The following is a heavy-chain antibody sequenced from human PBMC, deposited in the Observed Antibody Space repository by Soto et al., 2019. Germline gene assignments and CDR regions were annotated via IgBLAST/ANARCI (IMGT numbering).Heavy chain of an antibody. Sequence: PSETLSLTCTVSGGSVSNDNFYWSWIRQPPGKGLEWIGYVHSSGITNYNPSLKRRVTISVDTSRNQFSLRLSSVTAADTAVYYCARGLTMGQLPSHFDHWGQGTRVTVSP. CDR2: VHSSGIT. V-gene: IGHV4-61*01. D-gene: IGHD3-16*01. J-gene: IGHJ5*02. CDR1: GGSVSNDNFY. CDR3: ARGLTMGQLPSHFDH.